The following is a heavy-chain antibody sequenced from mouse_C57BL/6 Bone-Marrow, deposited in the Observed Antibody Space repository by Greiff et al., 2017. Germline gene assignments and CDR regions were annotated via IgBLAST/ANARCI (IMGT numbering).Heavy chain of an antibody. CDR3: ARRDLSWFAY. J-gene: IGHJ3*01. V-gene: IGHV1-72*01. Sequence: QVQLQQPGAELVKPGASVKLSCKASGYTFTSYWMHWVKQRPGRGLEWIGRIDPNSGGTKYNEKFKSKATLTVDKPSSPAYMQLSSLTSEDSAVYYCARRDLSWFAYWGQGTLVTVSA. D-gene: IGHD3-3*01. CDR1: GYTFTSYW. CDR2: IDPNSGGT.